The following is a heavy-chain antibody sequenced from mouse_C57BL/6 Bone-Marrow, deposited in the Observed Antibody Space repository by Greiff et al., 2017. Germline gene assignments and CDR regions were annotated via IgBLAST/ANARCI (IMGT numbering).Heavy chain of an antibody. V-gene: IGHV1-7*01. J-gene: IGHJ4*01. CDR2: INPSSGYT. CDR1: GYTFTSYW. Sequence: VQLQPSGAELAQPRASVTLSCKASGYTFTSYWMHWVKQRPGQGLEWIGYINPSSGYTKYNQKFKDKATLTADKSSSTAYMQLSSLTYEDSAVYYCAEGAMDYWGQGTSVTVSS. CDR3: AEGAMDY.